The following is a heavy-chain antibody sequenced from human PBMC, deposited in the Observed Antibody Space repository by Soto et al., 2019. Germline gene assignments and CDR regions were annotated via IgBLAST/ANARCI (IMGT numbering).Heavy chain of an antibody. Sequence: AGGSLRLSCTASGFTFGEFAMHWVRRPPGKGLEWVASITWNSDMIAYADSVKGRFTISRDNGENSLYLQLRSLRREDTAVYYCAKVGYAFGHSAMDVWGLGTTVTVSS. V-gene: IGHV3-9*01. CDR1: GFTFGEFA. CDR2: ITWNSDMI. J-gene: IGHJ6*02. CDR3: AKVGYAFGHSAMDV. D-gene: IGHD2-2*01.